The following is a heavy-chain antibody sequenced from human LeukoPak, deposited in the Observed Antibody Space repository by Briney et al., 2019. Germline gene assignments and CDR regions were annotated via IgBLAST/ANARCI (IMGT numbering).Heavy chain of an antibody. Sequence: PSETLSLTCTVSGGSISSYYWSWIRQPPGKGLEWIGYIYYSGSTNYNPSLKSRVTISVDTSKNQFSLKLSSVTAADTAVYYCARVSPIVATWFDPWGQGTLVTVSS. CDR2: IYYSGST. D-gene: IGHD5-12*01. J-gene: IGHJ5*02. CDR3: ARVSPIVATWFDP. V-gene: IGHV4-59*01. CDR1: GGSISSYY.